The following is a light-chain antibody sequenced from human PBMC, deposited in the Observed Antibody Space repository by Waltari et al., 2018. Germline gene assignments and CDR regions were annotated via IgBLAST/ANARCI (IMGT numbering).Light chain of an antibody. J-gene: IGLJ3*02. V-gene: IGLV2-14*01. CDR2: DVI. CDR3: NSYATANSWV. Sequence: QSALTQPASVSGSPGQSITISCTGTSSDFSVSQYVSWYQQHPGRAPKLILYDVIRRPAGVSAGVSGSKSADTAALTILGLQAEDEADYYCNSYATANSWVFGGGTKLTVL. CDR1: SSDFSVSQY.